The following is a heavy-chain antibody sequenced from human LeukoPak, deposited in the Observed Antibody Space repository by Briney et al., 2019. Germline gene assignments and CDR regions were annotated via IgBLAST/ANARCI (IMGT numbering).Heavy chain of an antibody. CDR3: VTYLVRHMNSLDY. CDR2: IDPDGSEK. Sequence: GGSLRLSCAASGFTFRSNWMTWVRQAPGKGLEWVANIDPDGSEKNYVDSVKGRFTVSRDNAKNLLFLQMNSLRAEDTAVYYCVTYLVRHMNSLDYWGRGTLVTVSS. J-gene: IGHJ4*02. V-gene: IGHV3-7*01. CDR1: GFTFRSNW. D-gene: IGHD2-21*01.